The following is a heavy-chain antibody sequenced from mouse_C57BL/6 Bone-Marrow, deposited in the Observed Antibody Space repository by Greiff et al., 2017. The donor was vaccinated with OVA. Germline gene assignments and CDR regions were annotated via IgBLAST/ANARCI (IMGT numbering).Heavy chain of an antibody. Sequence: VQLQQSGAELVRPGASVTLSCKASGYTFTDYEMHWVKQTPVHGLEWIGAIDPETGGTAYNQKFKGKAILTADKSSSTAYMELRSLTSEDSAVYYCTRSNLLPCDYWGQGTTLTVSS. CDR3: TRSNLLPCDY. D-gene: IGHD1-1*01. V-gene: IGHV1-15*01. CDR1: GYTFTDYE. J-gene: IGHJ2*01. CDR2: IDPETGGT.